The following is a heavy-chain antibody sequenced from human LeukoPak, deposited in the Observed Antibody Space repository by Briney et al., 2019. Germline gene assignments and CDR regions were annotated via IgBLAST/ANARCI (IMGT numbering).Heavy chain of an antibody. D-gene: IGHD3-10*01. Sequence: PGGSLRLSCAASGFTFSSYGMHWVRQAPGKGLEWVAVIWYDGSNKYYADSVKGRFTISRDNSKNTLYLQMDSLRAEDTAVYYCARAAAFGSGSYSRDAFDIWGQGTVVTVSA. CDR1: GFTFSSYG. V-gene: IGHV3-33*08. J-gene: IGHJ3*02. CDR3: ARAAAFGSGSYSRDAFDI. CDR2: IWYDGSNK.